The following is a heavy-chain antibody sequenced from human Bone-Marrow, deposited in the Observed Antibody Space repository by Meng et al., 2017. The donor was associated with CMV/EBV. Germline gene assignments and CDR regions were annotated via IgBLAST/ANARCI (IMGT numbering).Heavy chain of an antibody. V-gene: IGHV3-21*01. CDR2: ISSSSSYI. CDR1: GFTFSSYS. Sequence: GESLKISCAASGFTFSSYSMNWVRQAPGKGLEWVSSISSSSSYIYYADSVKGRSTISRDNAKNSLYLQMNSLRAEDTAVYYCARIIYGMDVWGQGTTVTVSS. J-gene: IGHJ6*02. CDR3: ARIIYGMDV.